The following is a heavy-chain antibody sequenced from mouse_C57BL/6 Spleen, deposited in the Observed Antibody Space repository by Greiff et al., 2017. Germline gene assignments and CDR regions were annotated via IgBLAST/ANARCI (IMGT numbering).Heavy chain of an antibody. CDR1: GYTFTSYW. J-gene: IGHJ4*01. CDR3: ARRGIYYDYDGYAMDY. D-gene: IGHD2-4*01. CDR2: IHPNSGSP. V-gene: IGHV1-64*01. Sequence: QVQLQQPGAELVKPGASVKLSCKASGYTFTSYWMHWVKQRPGQGLEWIGMIHPNSGSPNYNEKFKIKATLTVDKSSSTAYMQISRLTSEDSAVYYYARRGIYYDYDGYAMDYGGQGTSVTVSS.